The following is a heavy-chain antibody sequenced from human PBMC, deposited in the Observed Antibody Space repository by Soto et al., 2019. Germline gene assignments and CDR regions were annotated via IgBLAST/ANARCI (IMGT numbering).Heavy chain of an antibody. J-gene: IGHJ4*02. CDR1: GFRFGDFA. V-gene: IGHV3-49*04. Sequence: DVQLVESGGGLVQPGRSLRLSCTTSGFRFGDFATSWVRQAPGKGLEWVGFVRSKAYGGTSQYGASVRGRFTISRDDSTSIAYLQMNSLKTDDTAVYYCSRPAEYFGSGSLDFWGQGTLVTVSS. CDR3: SRPAEYFGSGSLDF. D-gene: IGHD3-10*01. CDR2: VRSKAYGGTS.